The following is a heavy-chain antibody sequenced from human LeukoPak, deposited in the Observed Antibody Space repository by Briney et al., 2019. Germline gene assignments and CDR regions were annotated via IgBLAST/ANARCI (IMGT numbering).Heavy chain of an antibody. D-gene: IGHD6-19*01. Sequence: SETLSLTCTVSGGSISNYFWSWIRQPPGKGLEWIGFITYSGSTDHNPSLKSRVTISVDASKSQFSLKLTSVTAADTAVYYCVRHTTSGWYQVVYWGQGTLVTVSS. CDR3: VRHTTSGWYQVVY. CDR2: ITYSGST. J-gene: IGHJ4*02. CDR1: GGSISNYF. V-gene: IGHV4-59*01.